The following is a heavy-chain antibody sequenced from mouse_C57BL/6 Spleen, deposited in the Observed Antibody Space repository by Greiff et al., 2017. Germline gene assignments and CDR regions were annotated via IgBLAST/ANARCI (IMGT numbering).Heavy chain of an antibody. CDR3: ARGRYYGSSYIDY. CDR1: GYTFTSYW. CDR2: IYPGSGST. V-gene: IGHV1-55*01. D-gene: IGHD1-1*01. Sequence: QVQLKQPGAELVKPGASVKMSCKASGYTFTSYWITWVKQRPGQGLEWIGDIYPGSGSTNYNEKFKSKATLTVETSSSTAYMQLSSLTSEDSAVYSCARGRYYGSSYIDYWGQGTTLTVSS. J-gene: IGHJ2*01.